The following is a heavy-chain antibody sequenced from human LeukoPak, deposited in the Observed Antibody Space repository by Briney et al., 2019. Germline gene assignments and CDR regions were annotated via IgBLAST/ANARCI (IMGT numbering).Heavy chain of an antibody. CDR3: TRIPSIVVVTAIHPLFPDY. CDR2: IRSKAYGGTT. D-gene: IGHD2-21*02. Sequence: GGSLRLSCTASGFTFGDYAMSWFRQAPGKGLEWVGFIRSKAYGGTTEYAASVKGRFTISRDDSKSIAYLQMNSLKTEDTAMYYCTRIPSIVVVTAIHPLFPDYWGQGTLVTVSS. CDR1: GFTFGDYA. J-gene: IGHJ4*02. V-gene: IGHV3-49*03.